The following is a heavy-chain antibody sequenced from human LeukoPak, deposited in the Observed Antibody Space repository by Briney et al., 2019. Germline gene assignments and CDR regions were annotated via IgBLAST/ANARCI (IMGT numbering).Heavy chain of an antibody. J-gene: IGHJ5*02. CDR1: GGSISSGGYY. CDR2: IYYSGST. D-gene: IGHD1-7*01. CDR3: ARTANWNYRFDP. V-gene: IGHV4-31*03. Sequence: PSQTLSLTCTVSGGSISSGGYYWSWIRQHPGKGLEWIGYIYYSGSTYYNPSLKSRVTISVDTSKNQFSLKLSSVTAVDTAVYYCARTANWNYRFDPWGQGTLVTVSS.